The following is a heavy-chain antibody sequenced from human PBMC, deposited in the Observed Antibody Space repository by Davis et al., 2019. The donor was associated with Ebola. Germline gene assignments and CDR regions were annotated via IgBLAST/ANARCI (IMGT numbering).Heavy chain of an antibody. V-gene: IGHV4-61*08. CDR3: ARGIQLWLYGMDV. D-gene: IGHD5-18*01. CDR1: GGFVSSGGYS. J-gene: IGHJ6*04. CDR2: YYYTGST. Sequence: SETLSLTCAVSGGFVSSGGYSWSWIRQPPGKGLEWIGHYYYTGSTNYNPSLKSRVTMSVDTSKNQFSLKLSSVTAADTAVYYCARGIQLWLYGMDVWGKGTTVTVSS.